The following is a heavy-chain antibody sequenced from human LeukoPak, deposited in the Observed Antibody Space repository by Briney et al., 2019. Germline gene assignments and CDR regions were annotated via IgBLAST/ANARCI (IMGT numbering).Heavy chain of an antibody. V-gene: IGHV4-34*01. D-gene: IGHD3-22*01. J-gene: IGHJ4*02. CDR1: GAALSEYY. CDR2: VAHKGPTVYSPTLNR. Sequence: SETPSLTCAVYGAALSEYYWSWIRQSPGKGLEWIGEVAHKGPTVYSPTLNRKHNPSFKSRVTMSVDPSKNQFSLKLTSVTVADTATYYCVRQGTNSGYYLLDYWGQGHLVIVSS. CDR3: VRQGTNSGYYLLDY.